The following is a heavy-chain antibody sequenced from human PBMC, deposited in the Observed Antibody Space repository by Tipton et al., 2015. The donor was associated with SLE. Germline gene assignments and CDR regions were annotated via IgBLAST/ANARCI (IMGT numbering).Heavy chain of an antibody. CDR3: ARGRPSDYIWVYSGWVFDY. V-gene: IGHV4-34*01. CDR1: GGSFSGYY. CDR2: INHSGRT. Sequence: TLSLTCAVYGGSFSGYYWSWIRQPPGRGLEWIGEINHSGRTNYKSSLKSRVTISVDTSKNQFSLKLSSVTAADTAVYYCARGRPSDYIWVYSGWVFDYWGQGTLVTVSS. D-gene: IGHD3-16*01. J-gene: IGHJ4*02.